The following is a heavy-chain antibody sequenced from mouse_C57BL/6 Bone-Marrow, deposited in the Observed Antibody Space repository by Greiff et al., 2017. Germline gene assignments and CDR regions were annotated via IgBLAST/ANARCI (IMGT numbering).Heavy chain of an antibody. Sequence: QVQLHQSGAALVKPGASVKLSCKASGYTFTSYYMSWVTQRPGQGLEWIGEINPSNGGTNFNEKFKSKATLTVDKSSSTAYMQLSSLTSEDSAVYYCTRSGEYGDYYYAMDYWGQGTSVTVSS. CDR1: GYTFTSYY. CDR2: INPSNGGT. J-gene: IGHJ4*01. V-gene: IGHV1S81*02. CDR3: TRSGEYGDYYYAMDY. D-gene: IGHD5-1*01.